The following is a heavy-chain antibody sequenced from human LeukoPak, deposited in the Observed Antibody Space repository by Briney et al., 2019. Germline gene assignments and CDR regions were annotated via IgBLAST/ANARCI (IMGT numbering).Heavy chain of an antibody. Sequence: GGSLRLSCAASGFTFSNYNMNWLRQAPGKGLEWVSGITGNGATTYYADSVKGRFTISRDNSRNTVYLQMNSLRAEDTAVYYCAKAPVTTCRGAYCYPFDYWGQGTLVTVSS. CDR3: AKAPVTTCRGAYCYPFDY. V-gene: IGHV3-23*01. CDR2: ITGNGATT. J-gene: IGHJ4*02. CDR1: GFTFSNYN. D-gene: IGHD2-21*01.